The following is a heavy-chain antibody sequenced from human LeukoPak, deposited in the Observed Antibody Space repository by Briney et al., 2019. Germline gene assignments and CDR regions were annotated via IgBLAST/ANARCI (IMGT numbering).Heavy chain of an antibody. J-gene: IGHJ6*03. CDR1: GGSMSSYY. Sequence: SETLSLTCTVSGGSMSSYYWSWIRQPAGKGLEWIGRIYTSGSTNYNPSLKSRVTMSVDTSKNQFSLKLSSVTAADTAVYYCARTFHDYGDYGGYYYYMDVWGKGTTVTVSS. V-gene: IGHV4-4*07. D-gene: IGHD4-17*01. CDR3: ARTFHDYGDYGGYYYYMDV. CDR2: IYTSGST.